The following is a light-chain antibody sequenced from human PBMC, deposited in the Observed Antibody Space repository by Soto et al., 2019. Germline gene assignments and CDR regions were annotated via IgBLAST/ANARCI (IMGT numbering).Light chain of an antibody. Sequence: QSVLTQPPSVSGATGQRVTISCSGTTSNIGAGYDVHWYQLLPGTAPKLLIYANTDRPSGVPDRFSGSKSGTSASLAITGLQAEDESDYYCQSYDSGLSGSIFGGGTKLTVL. CDR2: ANT. J-gene: IGLJ2*01. V-gene: IGLV1-40*01. CDR3: QSYDSGLSGSI. CDR1: TSNIGAGYD.